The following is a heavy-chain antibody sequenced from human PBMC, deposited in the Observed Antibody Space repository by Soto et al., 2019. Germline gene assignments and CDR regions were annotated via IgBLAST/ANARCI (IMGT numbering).Heavy chain of an antibody. Sequence: GASVKVSCKASGGTFSSYTISWVRQAPEQGLEWMGRIIPILGIANYAQKFQGRVTITADKSTSTAYMELSSLRSEDTAVYYCATGFLSAGAFDIWGQGTMVTVSS. CDR2: IIPILGIA. V-gene: IGHV1-69*02. CDR1: GGTFSSYT. CDR3: ATGFLSAGAFDI. J-gene: IGHJ3*02.